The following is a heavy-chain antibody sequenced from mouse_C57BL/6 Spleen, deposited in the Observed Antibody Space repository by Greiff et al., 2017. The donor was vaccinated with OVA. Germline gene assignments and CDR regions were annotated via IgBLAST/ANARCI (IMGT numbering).Heavy chain of an antibody. CDR1: GYAFSSSW. J-gene: IGHJ3*01. V-gene: IGHV1-82*01. CDR2: IYPGDGDT. Sequence: QVQLQQSGPELVKPGASVKISCKASGYAFSSSWMNWVKQRPGKGLEWIGRIYPGDGDTNYNGKFKGKATLTADKSSSTAYMQLSSLTSEDSAVYFCARGLLEAYWGQGTLVTVSA. D-gene: IGHD1-1*01. CDR3: ARGLLEAY.